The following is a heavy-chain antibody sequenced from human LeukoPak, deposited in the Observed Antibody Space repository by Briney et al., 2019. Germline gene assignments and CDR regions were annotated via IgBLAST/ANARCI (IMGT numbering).Heavy chain of an antibody. D-gene: IGHD3-10*01. CDR3: ARELWFVNAPGSWFDP. CDR1: GDSISRGDYS. CDR2: IFHSGSS. J-gene: IGHJ5*02. Sequence: SEPLSLTCAVSGDSISRGDYSWTWIRQPSGKGLEWIGYIFHSGSSYYDPSLKSRVTISVDKSKNQFSLRLTSVTAADTAVYYCARELWFVNAPGSWFDPWGQGTLVTVSS. V-gene: IGHV4-30-2*01.